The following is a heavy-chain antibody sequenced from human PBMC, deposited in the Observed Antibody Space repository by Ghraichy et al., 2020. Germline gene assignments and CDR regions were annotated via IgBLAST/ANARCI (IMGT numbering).Heavy chain of an antibody. CDR2: IKGDGSEI. J-gene: IGHJ4*02. V-gene: IGHV3-7*01. D-gene: IGHD3-22*01. CDR1: GFIFSNSW. Sequence: GGSLRLSCAVSGFIFSNSWMSWVRQTPGKGLEWVANIKGDGSEIYYVDSVKGRFTISRDNAKNSLNLQMNSLRAEDTAVYYCARLIDRAPDYWGQGTLVTFSP. CDR3: ARLIDRAPDY.